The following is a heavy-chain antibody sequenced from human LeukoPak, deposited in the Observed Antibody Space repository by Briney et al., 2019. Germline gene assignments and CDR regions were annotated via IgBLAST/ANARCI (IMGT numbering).Heavy chain of an antibody. CDR3: ARQWTVTSVTDY. V-gene: IGHV3-48*02. Sequence: PGGSLRLSCAASGFTFSSYSMNWVRQAPGKGLEWVSYISSSSSTIYYADSVKGRITVSRDNAKSSLYLQMNSLGDEDTAVYYCARQWTVTSVTDYWGQGTLVTVSS. J-gene: IGHJ4*02. CDR2: ISSSSSTI. CDR1: GFTFSSYS. D-gene: IGHD4-17*01.